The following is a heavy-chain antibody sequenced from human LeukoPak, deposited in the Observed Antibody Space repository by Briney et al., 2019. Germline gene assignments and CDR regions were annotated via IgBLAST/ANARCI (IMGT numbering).Heavy chain of an antibody. J-gene: IGHJ4*02. D-gene: IGHD5-18*01. CDR3: ARRGYSYGPFDY. V-gene: IGHV4-39*01. CDR2: IYYSGST. Sequence: PSETLSLTCTVSGGSISSSSYYWGWIRQPPGKGLEWIGSIYYSGSTYYNPSLKSRVTISVGTSKNQFSLKLSSVTAADTAVYYCARRGYSYGPFDYWGQGTLVTVSS. CDR1: GGSISSSSYY.